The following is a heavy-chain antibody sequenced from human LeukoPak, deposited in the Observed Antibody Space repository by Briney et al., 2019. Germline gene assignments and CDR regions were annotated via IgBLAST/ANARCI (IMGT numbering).Heavy chain of an antibody. Sequence: PSETLSLTCAVYGGSFSGYYWSWIRQPPGKGLEWIGYIYYSGSTYYNPSLKSRVTISVDTSKNQFSLKLSSATAADTAVYYCARWGQQLGKPPNYYGMDVWGQGTTVTVSS. CDR2: IYYSGST. J-gene: IGHJ6*02. V-gene: IGHV4-34*09. D-gene: IGHD6-13*01. CDR1: GGSFSGYY. CDR3: ARWGQQLGKPPNYYGMDV.